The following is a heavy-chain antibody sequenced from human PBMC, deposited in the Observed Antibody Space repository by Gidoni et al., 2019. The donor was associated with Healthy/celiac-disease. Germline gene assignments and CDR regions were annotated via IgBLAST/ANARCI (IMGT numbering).Heavy chain of an antibody. D-gene: IGHD4-17*01. CDR3: ARHPATVESYPYNWFDP. J-gene: IGHJ5*02. Sequence: QVQLQESGPGLVKPSETLSLTCTVSGGSISSYYWSWIRQAPGKGLEWIGYIYYSGSTNYNPSLKSRVTISVDTSKNQFSLKLSSVTAADTAVYYCARHPATVESYPYNWFDPWGQGTLVTVSS. CDR1: GGSISSYY. CDR2: IYYSGST. V-gene: IGHV4-59*08.